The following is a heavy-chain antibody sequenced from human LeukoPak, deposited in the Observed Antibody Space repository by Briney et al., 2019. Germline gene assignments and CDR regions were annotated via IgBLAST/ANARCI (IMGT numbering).Heavy chain of an antibody. CDR3: ARGNSSSWYPGTYYYYGMDV. D-gene: IGHD6-13*01. J-gene: IGHJ6*02. V-gene: IGHV4-34*01. CDR2: INHSGST. Sequence: SETLSLTCAVYGGSFSGYYRSWIRQPPGKGLEWIGEINHSGSTNYNPSLKSRVTISVDTSKNQFSLKLSSVTAADTAVYYCARGNSSSWYPGTYYYYGMDVWGQGTTVTVSS. CDR1: GGSFSGYY.